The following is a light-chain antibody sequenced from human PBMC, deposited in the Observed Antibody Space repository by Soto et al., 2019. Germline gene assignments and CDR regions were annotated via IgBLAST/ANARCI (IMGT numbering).Light chain of an antibody. V-gene: IGKV3-11*01. J-gene: IGKJ4*01. CDR2: DAS. Sequence: EIVLTQSPATLSLSPGERATLSCRASQSVSSYLAWYQQKPGQAPRLLIYDASNRATGIPARFSGSGFGTDFTLSISSLAPEDSAVYYCQQRSNWPPLTFGGGTKVEIK. CDR1: QSVSSY. CDR3: QQRSNWPPLT.